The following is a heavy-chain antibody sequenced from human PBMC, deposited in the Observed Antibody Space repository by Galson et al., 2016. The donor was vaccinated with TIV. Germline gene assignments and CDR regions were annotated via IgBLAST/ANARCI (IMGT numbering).Heavy chain of an antibody. V-gene: IGHV3-9*01. CDR3: VKDMRRGCDGVNCYTYYFYFYGMDV. Sequence: SLRLSCAASGFSFDDYAMHWVRQAPGKGLEWVSGISWNRGNIGYSDSVKGRFTISRDNAKNSLYLQMNSLRHDDTALYYCVKDMRRGCDGVNCYTYYFYFYGMDVWGQGTTVTVS. CDR1: GFSFDDYA. CDR2: ISWNRGNI. J-gene: IGHJ6*02. D-gene: IGHD2-21*01.